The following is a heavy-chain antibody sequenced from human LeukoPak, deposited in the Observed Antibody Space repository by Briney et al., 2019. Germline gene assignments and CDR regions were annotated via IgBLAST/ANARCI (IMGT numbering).Heavy chain of an antibody. D-gene: IGHD6-19*01. CDR2: IIPIFGTT. J-gene: IGHJ4*02. CDR3: ARDLKMGYSSGRYSWGTGSSNDY. V-gene: IGHV1-69*06. Sequence: SVKVSCKASGGTFSSYAISWVRQAPGQGLEWMGGIIPIFGTTNYAQKFQDRVTITADKSTSTAYMELSSLRSEDTAVYYCARDLKMGYSSGRYSWGTGSSNDYWGQGTLVTVSS. CDR1: GGTFSSYA.